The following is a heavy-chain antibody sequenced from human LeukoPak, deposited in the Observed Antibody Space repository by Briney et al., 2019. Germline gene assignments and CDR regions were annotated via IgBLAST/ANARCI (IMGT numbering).Heavy chain of an antibody. D-gene: IGHD6-13*01. CDR3: ARDPGIAEACPFDY. J-gene: IGHJ4*02. CDR1: GDSVSSNSAA. CDR2: TYYRSKWYN. Sequence: SQTLSLTCAISGDSVSSNSAAWNWIRQSPSRGLEWLGRTYYRSKWYNDYAASVKSRITINPDTSKNQFYLQLNSVSPEDTAVYYCARDPGIAEACPFDYWGQGTLVTVSS. V-gene: IGHV6-1*01.